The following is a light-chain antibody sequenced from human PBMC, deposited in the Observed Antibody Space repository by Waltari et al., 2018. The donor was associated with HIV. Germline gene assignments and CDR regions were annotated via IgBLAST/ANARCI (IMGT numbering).Light chain of an antibody. CDR2: FVS. J-gene: IGKJ3*01. V-gene: IGKV2-28*01. CDR1: QSLLHNNEFTY. Sequence: IVMTQSPLSLPVTPGEPASISCRSSQSLLHNNEFTYLDWYLKKPGQSPQFLFYFVSNRASGVPDRFSGSGSGTNFTLKISRVEAEDVGVYYCMQSLQTQLTFGPGTKVDIK. CDR3: MQSLQTQLT.